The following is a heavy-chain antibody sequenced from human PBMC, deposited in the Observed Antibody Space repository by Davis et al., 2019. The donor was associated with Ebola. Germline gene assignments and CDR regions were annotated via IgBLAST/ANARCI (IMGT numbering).Heavy chain of an antibody. CDR1: GYTFTGYY. J-gene: IGHJ4*02. CDR3: ARGARIRNPFRGQGDY. Sequence: ASVKVSCKASGYTFTGYYMHWVRQAPGQGLEWMGWINPNSGGTNYAQKFQGRVTMTRNTSISTAYMELSSLRSEDMAVYYCARGARIRNPFRGQGDYWGQGTLVTVSS. D-gene: IGHD3-10*01. V-gene: IGHV1-2*02. CDR2: INPNSGGT.